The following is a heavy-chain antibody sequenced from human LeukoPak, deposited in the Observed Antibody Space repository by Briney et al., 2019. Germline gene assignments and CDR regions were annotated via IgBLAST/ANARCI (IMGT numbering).Heavy chain of an antibody. Sequence: ASVKVSCRASGYIFTDCYMHWVRQAPGQELGWMGRINPNSGGTNYAQKFQGRVTMTRDTSISTAYMELSRLRSDDTAVYYCARDPHDYGGNSDAFDIWGQGTMVTVSS. D-gene: IGHD4-23*01. CDR2: INPNSGGT. J-gene: IGHJ3*02. V-gene: IGHV1/OR15-1*04. CDR1: GYIFTDCY. CDR3: ARDPHDYGGNSDAFDI.